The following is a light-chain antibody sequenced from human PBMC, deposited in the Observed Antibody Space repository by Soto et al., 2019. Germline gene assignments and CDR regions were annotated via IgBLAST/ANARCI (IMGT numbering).Light chain of an antibody. V-gene: IGKV3-11*01. CDR1: QRVSSY. CDR3: QQRADWPPLT. CDR2: DAS. Sequence: PGERATLSCRASQRVSSYLAWYQHKPGQAPRLLIYDASNRATGIPARFSGSGSGTDFTLTISSLEPEDFAVYYCQQRADWPPLTFGGGTKVEIK. J-gene: IGKJ4*01.